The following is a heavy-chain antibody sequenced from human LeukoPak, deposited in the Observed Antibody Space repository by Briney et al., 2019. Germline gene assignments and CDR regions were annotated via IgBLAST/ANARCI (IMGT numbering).Heavy chain of an antibody. V-gene: IGHV1-2*02. CDR1: GYTFTGYY. CDR3: ARAGLGLDAFDI. D-gene: IGHD5/OR15-5a*01. J-gene: IGHJ3*02. CDR2: INPNSGGT. Sequence: ASVKVSCKASGYTFTGYYMHWVRQAPGQGLEWMGWINPNSGGTNYAQKFQGGVTMTRDTSISTAYMELSRLRSDDTAVYYCARAGLGLDAFDIWGQGTMVTVSS.